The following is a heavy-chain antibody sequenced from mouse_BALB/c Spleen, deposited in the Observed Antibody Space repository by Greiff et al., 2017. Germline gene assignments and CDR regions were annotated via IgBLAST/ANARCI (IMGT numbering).Heavy chain of an antibody. Sequence: QVQLQQSAAELARPGASVKMSCKASGYTFTSYTMHWVKQRPGQGLEWIGYINPSSGYTEYNQKFKDKTTLTADKSSSTAYMQLSSLTSEDSAVYYCARNGVTTVVAPFDYWGQGTTLTVSS. V-gene: IGHV1-4*02. D-gene: IGHD1-1*01. CDR2: INPSSGYT. CDR1: GYTFTSYT. J-gene: IGHJ2*01. CDR3: ARNGVTTVVAPFDY.